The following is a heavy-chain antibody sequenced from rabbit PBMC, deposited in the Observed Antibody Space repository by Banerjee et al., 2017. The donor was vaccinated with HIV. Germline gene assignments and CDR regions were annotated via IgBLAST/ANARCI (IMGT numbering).Heavy chain of an antibody. CDR2: IYTSSGST. J-gene: IGHJ4*01. V-gene: IGHV1S40*01. D-gene: IGHD4-2*01. CDR1: GIDFSSYYY. Sequence: QSLEESGGDLVKPGASLTLTCTASGIDFSSYYYMCWVRQAPGKGLEWIGCIYTSSGSTWYASWVNGRFTISKTSSTTVTLQMTSLTVADTATYICARDQAGSGVYFNSWGPGTLVTVS. CDR3: ARDQAGSGVYFNS.